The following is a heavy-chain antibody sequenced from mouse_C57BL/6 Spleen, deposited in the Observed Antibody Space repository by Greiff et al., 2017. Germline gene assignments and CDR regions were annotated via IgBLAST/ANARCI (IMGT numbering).Heavy chain of an antibody. CDR1: GYTFTDYY. CDR3: AREDGYYAMDY. D-gene: IGHD2-3*01. J-gene: IGHJ4*01. Sequence: EVQLQQSGPVLVKPGASVKMSCKASGYTFTDYYMNWVKQSHGKSLEWIGVINPYNGGTSYNQKFKGKATLTVDKSSSTAYMELNSLTSEDSAVYYCAREDGYYAMDYWGQGTSVTVSS. CDR2: INPYNGGT. V-gene: IGHV1-19*01.